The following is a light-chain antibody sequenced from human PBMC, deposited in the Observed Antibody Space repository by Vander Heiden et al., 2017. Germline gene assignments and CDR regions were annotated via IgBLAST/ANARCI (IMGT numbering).Light chain of an antibody. CDR1: ALPKQY. CDR3: QSADSTTSFV. J-gene: IGLJ1*01. CDR2: KDN. V-gene: IGLV3-25*03. Sequence: SYELTQPPSVSVSPGQTARITCSGDALPKQYAYWYQQKSGQAPVLLIYKDNQRPSGIPDRFSGSSSGTTATLTVTGVQAEDEADYYCQSADSTTSFVFGTGTKVTVL.